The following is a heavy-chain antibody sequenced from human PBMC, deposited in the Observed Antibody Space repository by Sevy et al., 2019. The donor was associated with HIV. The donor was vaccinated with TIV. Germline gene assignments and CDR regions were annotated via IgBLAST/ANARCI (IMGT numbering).Heavy chain of an antibody. CDR1: GFTFSSYA. CDR3: AKGFDKTDYYGSGSYYNGYFDY. CDR2: ISGSGGST. J-gene: IGHJ4*02. D-gene: IGHD3-10*01. Sequence: GGSLRLSCAASGFTFSSYAMSWVRQAPGKGLEWVSAISGSGGSTYYADSVKGRFTISRDNSKNRLYLQMNSLRAEDTAVYYCAKGFDKTDYYGSGSYYNGYFDYWVQGTLVTVSS. V-gene: IGHV3-23*01.